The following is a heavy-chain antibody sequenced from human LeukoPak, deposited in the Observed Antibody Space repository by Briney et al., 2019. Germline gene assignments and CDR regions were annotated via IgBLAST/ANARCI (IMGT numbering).Heavy chain of an antibody. D-gene: IGHD3-22*01. CDR1: GGSLSSYY. Sequence: SETLSLTCTVSGGSLSSYYWSWIRQPPGKGPEWIGYIYYSGSTNYNPSLKSRVTISVDTSKNQFSLKLSSVTAADTAVYYCARSLYYYDSSGYYSGAFDIWGQGTMVTVSS. CDR2: IYYSGST. CDR3: ARSLYYYDSSGYYSGAFDI. J-gene: IGHJ3*02. V-gene: IGHV4-59*01.